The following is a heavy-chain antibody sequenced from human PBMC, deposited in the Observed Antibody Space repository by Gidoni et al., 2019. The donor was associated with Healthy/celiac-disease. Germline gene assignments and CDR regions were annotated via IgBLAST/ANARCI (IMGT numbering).Heavy chain of an antibody. CDR1: GAPLRSSHW. CDR2: IYHSGST. D-gene: IGHD3-22*01. J-gene: IGHJ4*02. V-gene: IGHV4-4*02. Sequence: QVQLQESGPGLVKPSATLSLTCAASGAPLRSSHWWSWVRQPPGKGLEWIGEIYHSGSTNYNPSLKSRVTISVDKSKNQFSLKLSSVTAADTAVYYCARGNYDSSGYYLDYWGQGTLVTVSS. CDR3: ARGNYDSSGYYLDY.